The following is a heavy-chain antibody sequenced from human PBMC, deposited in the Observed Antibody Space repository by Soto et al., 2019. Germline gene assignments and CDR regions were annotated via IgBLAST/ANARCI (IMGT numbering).Heavy chain of an antibody. CDR3: AKEATRRGVWFDP. D-gene: IGHD2-15*01. CDR1: GFTFSSNG. V-gene: IGHV3-23*01. CDR2: ISGSGGST. J-gene: IGHJ5*02. Sequence: EVQLLESGGGLVQPGGSLRLSCAASGFTFSSNGMSWVRQAPGKGLEWVSAISGSGGSTYYADSVKGRFTISRDNSKNTLFLQMNSLRTEDTAVYYCAKEATRRGVWFDPWGQGTLVSVSS.